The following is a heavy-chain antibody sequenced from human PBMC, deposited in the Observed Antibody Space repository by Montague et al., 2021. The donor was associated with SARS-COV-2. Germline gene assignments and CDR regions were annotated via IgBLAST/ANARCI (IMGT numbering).Heavy chain of an antibody. V-gene: IGHV4-61*03. CDR1: GVSVSSNNYY. CDR2: IYFNGNT. J-gene: IGHJ5*02. Sequence: SEILSLTCSVSGVSVSSNNYYWTWIRRPPGKGLEWIGYIYFNGNTIPNPSLEGRVTTSIDTSKNHFSLRLTSVTPADTAVYYCAREVVGVKTNWLDTWGQGTLVTVSS. D-gene: IGHD3-16*01. CDR3: AREVVGVKTNWLDT.